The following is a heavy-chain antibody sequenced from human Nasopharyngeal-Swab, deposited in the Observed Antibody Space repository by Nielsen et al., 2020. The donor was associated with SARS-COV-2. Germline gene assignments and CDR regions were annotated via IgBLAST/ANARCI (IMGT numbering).Heavy chain of an antibody. CDR1: GGTFSSYA. D-gene: IGHD6-13*01. J-gene: IGHJ6*02. CDR3: AREQNPHSSSWYYYGMDV. Sequence: SVKVSCKASGGTFSSYAISWVRQAPGQGLEWMGRIIPILGIANYAQKFQGRVTITADKSTSTAYMELSSLRSEDTAVYYCAREQNPHSSSWYYYGMDVWGQGTTVTVS. V-gene: IGHV1-69*04. CDR2: IIPILGIA.